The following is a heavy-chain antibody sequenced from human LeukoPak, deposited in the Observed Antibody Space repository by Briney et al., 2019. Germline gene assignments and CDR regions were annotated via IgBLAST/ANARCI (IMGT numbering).Heavy chain of an antibody. CDR3: AKDLTGIVVLPAAIRVFDY. CDR2: ISGSGGST. D-gene: IGHD2-2*01. CDR1: GFTFSSYA. J-gene: IGHJ4*02. V-gene: IGHV3-23*01. Sequence: PGGSLRLSCAASGFTFSSYAMSWVRQAPGKGLEWVSAISGSGGSTYYADSLKGRFTISRDNSKNTLYLQMNSLRAEDTAVYYCAKDLTGIVVLPAAIRVFDYWGQGTLVTVSS.